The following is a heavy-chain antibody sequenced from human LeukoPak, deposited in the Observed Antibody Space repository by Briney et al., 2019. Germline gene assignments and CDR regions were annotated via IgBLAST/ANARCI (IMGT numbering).Heavy chain of an antibody. Sequence: AGSLRLSCAASGYTFSSYSINWVRQAPGKGLEWVSSISVRSNYIYYADSVRGRFRISRDDARDSLYLQMNSLRAEDTAVYYCVRLRRNSDTSGFYYYYDFWGQGTVVTVSS. D-gene: IGHD3-22*01. CDR1: GYTFSSYS. CDR3: VRLRRNSDTSGFYYYYDF. V-gene: IGHV3-21*01. CDR2: ISVRSNYI. J-gene: IGHJ4*02.